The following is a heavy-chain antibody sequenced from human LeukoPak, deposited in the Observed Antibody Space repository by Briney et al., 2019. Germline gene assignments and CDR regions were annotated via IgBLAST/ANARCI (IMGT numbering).Heavy chain of an antibody. D-gene: IGHD1-7*01. CDR3: ARDIGLGLNWFDP. CDR1: GGTFSSYA. J-gene: IGHJ5*02. CDR2: IIPIFGTA. Sequence: SVKVSCKASGGTFSSYAISWVRQAPGQGLEWMGGIIPIFGTANYAQKFQGRVTITADKSTSTAYMELSSLRSEDTAVYYCARDIGLGLNWFDPWGQGTLVTVSS. V-gene: IGHV1-69*06.